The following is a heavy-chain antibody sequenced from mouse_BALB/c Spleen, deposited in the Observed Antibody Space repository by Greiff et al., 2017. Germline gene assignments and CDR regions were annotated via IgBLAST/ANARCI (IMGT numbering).Heavy chain of an antibody. V-gene: IGHV1-69*02. D-gene: IGHD2-14*01. CDR2: IYPSDSYT. J-gene: IGHJ2*01. CDR1: GYTFTSYW. CDR3: TSVRSFDD. Sequence: QVQLKQPGAELVRPGASVKLSCKASGYTFTSYWINWVKQRPGQGLEWIGNIYPSDSYTNYNQKFKDKATLTVDKSSSTAYMQLSSPTSEDSAVYYCTSVRSFDDWGQGTTLTVSS.